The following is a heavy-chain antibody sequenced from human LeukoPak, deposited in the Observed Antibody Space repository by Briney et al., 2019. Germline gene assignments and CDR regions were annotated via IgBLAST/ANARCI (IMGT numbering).Heavy chain of an antibody. CDR3: ARELGYCSSTSCYRWFDP. CDR1: GGTFSSYA. J-gene: IGHJ5*02. Sequence: SVKVSCKDSGGTFSSYAISWVRQAPGQGLEWMGGIIPIFGTANYAQKFQGRVTITADESTSTAYMELSSLRSEDTAVYYCARELGYCSSTSCYRWFDPWGQGTLVTVSS. V-gene: IGHV1-69*01. D-gene: IGHD2-2*01. CDR2: IIPIFGTA.